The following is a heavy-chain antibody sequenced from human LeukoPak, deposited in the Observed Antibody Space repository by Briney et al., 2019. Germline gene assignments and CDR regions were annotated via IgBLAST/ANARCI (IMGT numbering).Heavy chain of an antibody. V-gene: IGHV3-7*05. D-gene: IGHD4-17*01. CDR3: ARAGTAVTTYAFDI. J-gene: IGHJ3*02. Sequence: AGGSLRLSCAASGFTFSSTWMSWVRQAPGKGLEWVANIKHDGSETNYVDSVKGRFTISRHNSKNTLYLQMNSLRTEDTAVYYCARAGTAVTTYAFDIWGQGTMVTVSS. CDR1: GFTFSSTW. CDR2: IKHDGSET.